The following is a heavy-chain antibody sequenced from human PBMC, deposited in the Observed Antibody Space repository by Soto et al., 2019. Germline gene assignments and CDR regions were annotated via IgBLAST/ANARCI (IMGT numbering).Heavy chain of an antibody. D-gene: IGHD4-17*01. V-gene: IGHV3-73*02. J-gene: IGHJ6*02. CDR1: GFTFSGSA. Sequence: EVQLVESGGGLVQPGGSLKLSCAASGFTFSGSAMHWVRQASGKGLEWVGRIRSKANSYATAYAASVKGRFTISRDDSKNTAYLQMNSLKTEDTAVYYCTRQEPIDYGDDSFYYYYGMDVWGQGTTVTVSS. CDR3: TRQEPIDYGDDSFYYYYGMDV. CDR2: IRSKANSYAT.